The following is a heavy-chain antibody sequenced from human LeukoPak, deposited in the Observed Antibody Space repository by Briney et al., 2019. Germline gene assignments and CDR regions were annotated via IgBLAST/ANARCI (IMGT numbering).Heavy chain of an antibody. CDR2: ISYDGSNK. CDR1: GFTFSSYG. CDR3: AKMGDSGYELDY. V-gene: IGHV3-30*18. Sequence: GRSLRVSCAASGFTFSSYGMHWVRQAPRKGLEWVAVISYDGSNKYYADSVKGRFTISRDNSKNTLYLQMNSLRAEDTAVYYCAKMGDSGYELDYWGQGTLVTVSS. D-gene: IGHD5-12*01. J-gene: IGHJ4*02.